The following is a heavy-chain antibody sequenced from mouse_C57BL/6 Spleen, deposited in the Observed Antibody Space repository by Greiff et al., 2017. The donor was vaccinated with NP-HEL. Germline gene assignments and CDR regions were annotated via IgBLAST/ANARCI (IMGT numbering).Heavy chain of an antibody. CDR3: AREGDIRHSNYETWFAY. CDR1: GFTFSDYY. J-gene: IGHJ3*01. V-gene: IGHV5-16*01. Sequence: EVKVVESEGGLVQPGSSMKLSCTASGFTFSDYYMAWVRQVPEKGLEWVANINYDGSSTYYLDSLKSRFIISRDNAKNILYLQMSSLKSEDTATYYCAREGDIRHSNYETWFAYWGQGTLVTVSA. CDR2: INYDGSST. D-gene: IGHD2-5*01.